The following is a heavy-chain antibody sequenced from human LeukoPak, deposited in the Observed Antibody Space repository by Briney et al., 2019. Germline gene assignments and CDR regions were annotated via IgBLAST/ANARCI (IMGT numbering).Heavy chain of an antibody. V-gene: IGHV3-23*01. CDR3: AKDRHLGRVVPAAIHY. Sequence: PGGSLRLSCAASGFTFSSYAMSWVRQAPGKGLEWVSAISGSGGSTYYADSVKGRFTISRDNSKNTLYMQMTSLGAEDTALYYCAKDRHLGRVVPAAIHYWGQGTLVTVSS. CDR1: GFTFSSYA. CDR2: ISGSGGST. J-gene: IGHJ4*02. D-gene: IGHD2-2*01.